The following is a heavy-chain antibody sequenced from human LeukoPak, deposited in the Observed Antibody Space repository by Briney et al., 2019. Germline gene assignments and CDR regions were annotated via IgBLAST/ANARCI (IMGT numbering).Heavy chain of an antibody. Sequence: SETLSLTCTVSGGSISSSSYYWDWIRQPPGKGLEWVGTIYYSGRTYYNPSLNSRVTISVDTSKSQFSLKMSSVTAADTALYYCARGRYYGSGSYYFTFNWFDPWGPGTLVTASS. V-gene: IGHV4-39*01. J-gene: IGHJ5*02. D-gene: IGHD3-10*01. CDR2: IYYSGRT. CDR3: ARGRYYGSGSYYFTFNWFDP. CDR1: GGSISSSSYY.